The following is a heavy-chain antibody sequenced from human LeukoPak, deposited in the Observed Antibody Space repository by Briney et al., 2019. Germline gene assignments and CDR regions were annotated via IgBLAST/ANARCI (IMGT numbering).Heavy chain of an antibody. J-gene: IGHJ4*02. CDR1: GFSLSTSGMR. CDR2: IDWDDDK. Sequence: SGPALVKPTQTLTLTCSPSGFSLSTSGMRVSWIRQPPGKALEWLARIDWDDDKFYSTSLKTRLTISKDTSKNQVVLTMTNMYPVDTATYYCARMMRDSSGYYSAYFDHWGQGTPVTVSS. D-gene: IGHD3-22*01. V-gene: IGHV2-70*04. CDR3: ARMMRDSSGYYSAYFDH.